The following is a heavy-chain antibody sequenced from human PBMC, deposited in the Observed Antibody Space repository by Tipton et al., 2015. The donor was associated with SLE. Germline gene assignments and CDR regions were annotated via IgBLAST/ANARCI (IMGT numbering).Heavy chain of an antibody. V-gene: IGHV3-48*01. D-gene: IGHD3-22*01. Sequence: SLRLSCAASGFTFSIYSMNWVRQAPGKGLEWVSYISSTSNTNYAASVKGRFTISRDNSKNTLYLQMNSLRTEDTAVYYCTKVGNYYDSHGYSSDDGFDFWGQGTTATVSS. CDR3: TKVGNYYDSHGYSSDDGFDF. CDR2: ISSTSNT. CDR1: GFTFSIYS. J-gene: IGHJ3*01.